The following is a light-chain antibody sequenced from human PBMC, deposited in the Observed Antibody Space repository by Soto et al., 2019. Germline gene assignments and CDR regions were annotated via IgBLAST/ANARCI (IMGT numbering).Light chain of an antibody. CDR3: MQGTHFFT. J-gene: IGKJ3*01. CDR2: KVS. V-gene: IGKV2-30*01. CDR1: QSLVYSDGNTY. Sequence: DVAMTQSPLSLPVTLGQPASISCRSSQSLVYSDGNTYLNWFQQRPGQSPRRLIYKVSNRDSGVPDRFSGSGSGTDFTLKISRVEAEDVGVYYFMQGTHFFTFGPVTKGDT.